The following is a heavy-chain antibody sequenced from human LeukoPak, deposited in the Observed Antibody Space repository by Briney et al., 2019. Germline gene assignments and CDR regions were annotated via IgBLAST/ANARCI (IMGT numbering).Heavy chain of an antibody. CDR3: ARRGVWSGYYEQYYFYYGMDV. CDR1: GYNFNTYW. V-gene: IGHV5-51*01. J-gene: IGHJ6*02. CDR2: IYPGDSDT. D-gene: IGHD3-3*01. Sequence: GESLKISCKGSGYNFNTYWVAWVRQLPGKGLEWMGIIYPGDSDTKYSPSFQGQVTISVDKSISTAYLQWSSLKASDTAMYYCARRGVWSGYYEQYYFYYGMDVWGQGTTVTVSS.